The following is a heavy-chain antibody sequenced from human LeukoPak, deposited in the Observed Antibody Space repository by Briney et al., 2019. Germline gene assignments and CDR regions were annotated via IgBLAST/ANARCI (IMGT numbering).Heavy chain of an antibody. CDR2: INPNNDGT. V-gene: IGHV1-2*02. J-gene: IGHJ5*02. Sequence: ASVKVSCKASGYTFIGYYMHWVRQAPGQGLEWMGWINPNNDGTNYAQKFQGRVTMTRDTSINTAYMELSRLRSDDTAVYYCARDLDSSGYYFRGFDPWGQGTLVTVSS. D-gene: IGHD3-22*01. CDR1: GYTFIGYY. CDR3: ARDLDSSGYYFRGFDP.